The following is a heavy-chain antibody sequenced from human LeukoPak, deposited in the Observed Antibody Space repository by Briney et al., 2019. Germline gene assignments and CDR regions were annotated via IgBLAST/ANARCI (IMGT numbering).Heavy chain of an antibody. CDR2: ISSSSSYI. CDR3: ARDRPHDYGDYPEYFQH. CDR1: GFTFSSYS. V-gene: IGHV3-21*01. D-gene: IGHD4-17*01. Sequence: PGGSLRLSCAASGFTFSSYSMNWVRQAPGKGLEWVSSISSSSSYIYYADSVKGRFTFSRDNAKNSLYLQMNSLRAEDTAVYYCARDRPHDYGDYPEYFQHWGQGTLVTVSS. J-gene: IGHJ1*01.